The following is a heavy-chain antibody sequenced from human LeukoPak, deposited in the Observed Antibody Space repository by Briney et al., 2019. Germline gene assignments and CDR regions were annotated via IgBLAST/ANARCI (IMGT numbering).Heavy chain of an antibody. V-gene: IGHV3-21*01. CDR2: ISSSSSYI. Sequence: GGSLRLSCGASGFTFSSYSMNWVRQAPGKGLEWVSSISSSSSYIYYADSVKGRFTISRDNAKNSLYLQMNSLRAEDTAVYYCARDCSGGSCYSDYYYYYMDVWGKGTTVTVSS. CDR1: GFTFSSYS. J-gene: IGHJ6*03. CDR3: ARDCSGGSCYSDYYYYYMDV. D-gene: IGHD2-15*01.